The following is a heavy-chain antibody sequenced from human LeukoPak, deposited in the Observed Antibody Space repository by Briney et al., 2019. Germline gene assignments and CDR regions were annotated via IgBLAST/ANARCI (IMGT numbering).Heavy chain of an antibody. CDR1: GFTVSSNY. D-gene: IGHD5-24*01. CDR3: ARVSATREGYFDY. V-gene: IGHV3-66*02. J-gene: IGHJ4*02. Sequence: GGSLRLSCAASGFTVSSNYMSWVRQAPGKGLEWVSVFYSGGSTYYADSVKGRFTISRDNSKNTLYLQMNSLRAEDTAVYYCARVSATREGYFDYWGQGTLVTVSS. CDR2: FYSGGST.